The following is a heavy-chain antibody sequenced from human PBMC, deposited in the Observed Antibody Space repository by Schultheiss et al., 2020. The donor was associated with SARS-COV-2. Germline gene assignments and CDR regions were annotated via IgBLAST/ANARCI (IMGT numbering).Heavy chain of an antibody. V-gene: IGHV3-30*03. CDR3: ARDGPITGTTSDAFDI. J-gene: IGHJ3*02. Sequence: GGSLRLSCAASGFSFSDYYMSWIRQAPGKGLEWVAVISYDGSNKYYADSVKGRFTISRDNSKNTLYLQMNSLRAEDTAVYYCARDGPITGTTSDAFDIWGQGTMVTVSS. CDR2: ISYDGSNK. CDR1: GFSFSDYY. D-gene: IGHD1-20*01.